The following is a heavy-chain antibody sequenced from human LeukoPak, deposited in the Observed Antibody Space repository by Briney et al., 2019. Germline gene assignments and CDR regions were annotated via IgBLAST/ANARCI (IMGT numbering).Heavy chain of an antibody. D-gene: IGHD3-22*01. Sequence: GGSLRLSCAACGYSFSDYHMSWISQAPGKGLEWVSYISSSGSYTNYADSVKGRFTISRDNAKNSLYLQMNSLRAEDTAVYYCAGIYGSSGYSDYWGQGTLVTVSS. V-gene: IGHV3-11*06. CDR1: GYSFSDYH. CDR3: AGIYGSSGYSDY. CDR2: ISSSGSYT. J-gene: IGHJ4*02.